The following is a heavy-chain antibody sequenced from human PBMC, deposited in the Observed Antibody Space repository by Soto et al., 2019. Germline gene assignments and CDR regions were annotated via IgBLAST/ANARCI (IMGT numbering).Heavy chain of an antibody. Sequence: PSGTLSLTCTVSGGSISSYYWSWIRQPPGKGLEWIGYIYYSGSTNYNPSLKSRVTISVDTSKNQFSLKLSSVTAADTAVYYCARVQTGYYYGSGSYWAFDYWGQGTLVTVSS. CDR3: ARVQTGYYYGSGSYWAFDY. D-gene: IGHD3-10*01. CDR2: IYYSGST. CDR1: GGSISSYY. J-gene: IGHJ4*02. V-gene: IGHV4-59*01.